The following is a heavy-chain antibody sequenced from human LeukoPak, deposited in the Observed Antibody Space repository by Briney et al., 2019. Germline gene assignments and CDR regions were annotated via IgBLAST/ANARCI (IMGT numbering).Heavy chain of an antibody. CDR1: GYTFTSYG. V-gene: IGHV1-18*01. CDR2: ISAYNGNT. Sequence: GASVKVSCKASGYTFTSYGISWVRQAPGQGLEWMGWISAYNGNTNYAQKFQGRVTITRNTSISTAYMELSSLRSEDTAVYYCARGGGYYDSSGPYYWGQGTLVTVSS. D-gene: IGHD3-22*01. J-gene: IGHJ4*02. CDR3: ARGGGYYDSSGPYY.